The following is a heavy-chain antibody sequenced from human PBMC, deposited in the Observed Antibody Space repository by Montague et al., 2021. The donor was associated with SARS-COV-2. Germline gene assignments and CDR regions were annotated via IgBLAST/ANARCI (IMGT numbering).Heavy chain of an antibody. V-gene: IGHV3-7*03. CDR3: ARDLGAVVVAAIKYYYYSMDI. D-gene: IGHD2-15*01. CDR1: GFTFSSYW. CDR2: IKQDGSEK. J-gene: IGHJ6*02. Sequence: SLRLSCAASGFTFSSYWMSWVRQAPGKGLEWVANIKQDGSEKYYVDSVKGRFTISRDNAKNSLYLQMNSLRAEDTAVYYCARDLGAVVVAAIKYYYYSMDIWGQGTTVTVSS.